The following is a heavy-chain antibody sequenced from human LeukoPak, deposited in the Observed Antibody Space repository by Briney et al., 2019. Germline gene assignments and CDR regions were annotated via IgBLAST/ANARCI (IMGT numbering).Heavy chain of an antibody. D-gene: IGHD6-19*01. CDR1: GDSVSSNSAA. CDR3: AREVGSGWYAYYYYYGMDV. J-gene: IGHJ6*02. V-gene: IGHV6-1*01. Sequence: SQTLSLTCAISGDSVSSNSAAWNWIRQSPSRGLEWLGRTYYRSKWYNDYAVSVKSRITINPDTSKNQFSLQLNSVTPEETAVYYCAREVGSGWYAYYYYYGMDVWGQGTTVTVSS. CDR2: TYYRSKWYN.